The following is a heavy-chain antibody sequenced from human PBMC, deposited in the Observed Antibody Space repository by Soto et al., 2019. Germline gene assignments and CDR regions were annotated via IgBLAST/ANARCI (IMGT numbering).Heavy chain of an antibody. CDR2: ISGSGGST. CDR3: AKGKEYSSSAGPYFLNFDY. D-gene: IGHD6-6*01. J-gene: IGHJ4*02. V-gene: IGHV3-23*01. Sequence: GGSLRLSCAASGFTFSSYAMSWVRQAPGKGLEWVSAISGSGGSTYYADSVKGRFTISRDNSKNTLYLQMNSLRAEDTALYYWAKGKEYSSSAGPYFLNFDYWGQGTLVTVSS. CDR1: GFTFSSYA.